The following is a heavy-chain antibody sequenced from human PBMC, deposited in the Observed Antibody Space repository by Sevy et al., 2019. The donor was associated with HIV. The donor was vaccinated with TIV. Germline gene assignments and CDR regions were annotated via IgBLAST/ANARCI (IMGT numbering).Heavy chain of an antibody. J-gene: IGHJ3*02. CDR2: ISGSGGST. Sequence: GGSLRLSCAASGFTFSSYAMSWVRQAPGKGLEWVSAISGSGGSTYYAASGKGRFTISRDNSKNTLYLQMNSLRAEDTAVYYCAKVQCSGGSCYYEADAFDIWGQGTMVTVSS. V-gene: IGHV3-23*01. CDR1: GFTFSSYA. CDR3: AKVQCSGGSCYYEADAFDI. D-gene: IGHD2-15*01.